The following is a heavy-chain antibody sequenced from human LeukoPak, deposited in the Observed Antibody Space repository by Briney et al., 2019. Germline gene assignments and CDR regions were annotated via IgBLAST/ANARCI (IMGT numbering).Heavy chain of an antibody. D-gene: IGHD4-23*01. CDR1: GFTLSNYA. CDR3: AREGPRGNSQFDY. CDR2: IWYDGSNK. V-gene: IGHV3-33*08. Sequence: GGSLRLSCAASGFTLSNYAMNWVRQAPGKGLEWVALIWYDGSNKYYSDSVKGRFTISRDNSKNTLYLQMNSLRAEDTAVYYCAREGPRGNSQFDYWGQGTLVTVSS. J-gene: IGHJ4*02.